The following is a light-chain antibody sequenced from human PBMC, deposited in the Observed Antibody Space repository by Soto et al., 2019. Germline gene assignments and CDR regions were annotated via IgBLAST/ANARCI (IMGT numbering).Light chain of an antibody. CDR1: SSDVGGYNY. CDR2: EVS. Sequence: QSALTQPASVSGSPGQSITISCTGTSSDVGGYNYVSWYQHHPGKAPKLMIYEVSNRPSGVSNRFSASKSGNTASLTISGLQAEDEADYCCSSYTGTGTLLFGGGTKLTVL. J-gene: IGLJ2*01. CDR3: SSYTGTGTLL. V-gene: IGLV2-14*01.